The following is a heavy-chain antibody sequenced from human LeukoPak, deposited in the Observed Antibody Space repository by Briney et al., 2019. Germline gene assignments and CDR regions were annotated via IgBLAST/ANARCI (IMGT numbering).Heavy chain of an antibody. Sequence: QTGGSLRLSCAASGFTFSSYAMHWVRQAPGKGLEWVAVISYDGSNKYYADSVKGRFTISRDNSKNTLYLQMNSLRAEDTAVYYCARDPNERDDYGDYGGDYYYYGMDVWGQGTTVTVSS. V-gene: IGHV3-30-3*01. J-gene: IGHJ6*02. CDR3: ARDPNERDDYGDYGGDYYYYGMDV. D-gene: IGHD4-17*01. CDR1: GFTFSSYA. CDR2: ISYDGSNK.